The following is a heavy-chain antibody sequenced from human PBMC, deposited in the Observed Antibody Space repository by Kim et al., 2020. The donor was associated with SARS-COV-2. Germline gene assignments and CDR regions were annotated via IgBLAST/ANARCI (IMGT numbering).Heavy chain of an antibody. V-gene: IGHV1-69*13. CDR3: AREYCSSTSCYTGYDAFDI. CDR2: IIPIFGTA. D-gene: IGHD2-2*02. Sequence: SVKVSCKASGGTFSSYAISWVRQAPGQGLEWMGGIIPIFGTANYAQKFQGRVTITADESTSTAYMELSSLRSEDTAVYYCAREYCSSTSCYTGYDAFDIWGQGRLVTVSS. J-gene: IGHJ3*02. CDR1: GGTFSSYA.